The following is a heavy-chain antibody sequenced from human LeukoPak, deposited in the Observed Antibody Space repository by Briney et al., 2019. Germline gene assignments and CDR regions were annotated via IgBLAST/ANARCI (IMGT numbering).Heavy chain of an antibody. D-gene: IGHD3-22*01. CDR1: GGTFSTFP. V-gene: IGHV1-69*13. J-gene: IGHJ4*02. Sequence: ASVKVSCKASGGTFSTFPISWVRQAPGQGLEWIGGIIPIFGPNYAQKFQGRATISADLATATAYMELSSLTSEDTSVYYCATGKDRSGYYYSLDYWGQGTLAAVSS. CDR2: IIPIFGP. CDR3: ATGKDRSGYYYSLDY.